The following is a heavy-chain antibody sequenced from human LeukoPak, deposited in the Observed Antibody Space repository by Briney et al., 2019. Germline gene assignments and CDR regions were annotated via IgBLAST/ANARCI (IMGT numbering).Heavy chain of an antibody. CDR2: IYNDGSRT. D-gene: IGHD5-12*01. CDR3: ATDGYHYFDY. Sequence: GGSLRLSCAASGFTVTSNYMSWVCQAPGKCLEWVSLIYNDGSRTYYADSVRGRFTISRDTSEGTVYLQMDSLRPEDTAVYYCATDGYHYFDYWGQGTLVTVSS. J-gene: IGHJ4*02. V-gene: IGHV3-53*01. CDR1: GFTVTSNY.